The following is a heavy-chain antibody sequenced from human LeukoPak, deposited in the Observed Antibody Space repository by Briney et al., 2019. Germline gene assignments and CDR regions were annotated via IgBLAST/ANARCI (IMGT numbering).Heavy chain of an antibody. CDR1: GCTFNSYD. D-gene: IGHD2-15*01. CDR3: ARGVVVAATGDWFDP. Sequence: ASVKVSCKASGCTFNSYDINRVRQATGQGLEWMGWMNPNSGNTGYAQKFQGRVTMTRNTSISTAYMELSSLRSEDTAVYYCARGVVVAATGDWFDPWGQGTLVTVSS. CDR2: MNPNSGNT. J-gene: IGHJ5*02. V-gene: IGHV1-8*01.